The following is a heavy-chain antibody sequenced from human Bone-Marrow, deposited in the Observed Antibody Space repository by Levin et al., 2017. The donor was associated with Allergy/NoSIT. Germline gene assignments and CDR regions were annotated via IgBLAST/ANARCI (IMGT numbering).Heavy chain of an antibody. CDR2: MNPKSGNT. Sequence: GESLKISCKISGYTFSNYDINWVRQAPGQGLEWMGWMNPKSGNTGYAQRFQGRVTMTRNTAVSTAYMELNSLRSADTAVYFCARGRVTGTPASHYFDFWGQGSLVAVSS. V-gene: IGHV1-8*01. D-gene: IGHD1-7*01. CDR1: GYTFSNYD. J-gene: IGHJ4*02. CDR3: ARGRVTGTPASHYFDF.